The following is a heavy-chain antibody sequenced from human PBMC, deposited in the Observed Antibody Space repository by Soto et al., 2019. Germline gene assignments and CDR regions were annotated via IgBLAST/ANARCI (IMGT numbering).Heavy chain of an antibody. D-gene: IGHD2-21*01. V-gene: IGHV3-48*02. Sequence: GGSLRLSCSASGFPFSFYSMSWVRQAPGKGLEWISYITSTSSAINYADSVRGRFTISRDNGMQSLFLHMNSLRDEDTAVYYCARDRKGAAYTFGPYYFASWGQGALVTVSS. J-gene: IGHJ4*02. CDR3: ARDRKGAAYTFGPYYFAS. CDR2: ITSTSSAI. CDR1: GFPFSFYS.